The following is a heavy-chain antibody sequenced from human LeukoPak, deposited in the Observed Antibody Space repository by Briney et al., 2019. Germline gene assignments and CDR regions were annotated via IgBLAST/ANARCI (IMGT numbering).Heavy chain of an antibody. CDR2: FDPEDGET. CDR3: ATHGPDDFWSGYYFDP. CDR1: GYTFTELS. J-gene: IGHJ5*02. Sequence: ASVKVSCKVSGYTFTELSMHWVRQAPGKGLEWMGGFDPEDGETIYAQKFQGRVTMTEDTSTDTAYMELSSLRSEDTAVYYCATHGPDDFWSGYYFDPWGQGTLVTVSS. V-gene: IGHV1-24*01. D-gene: IGHD3-3*01.